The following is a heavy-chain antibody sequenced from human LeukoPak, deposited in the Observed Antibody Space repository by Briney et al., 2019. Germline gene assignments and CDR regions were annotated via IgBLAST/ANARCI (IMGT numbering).Heavy chain of an antibody. Sequence: SETLSLTCTVSGGSISSYYWSWIRQPPGKGLEWIGRIYTSGSTNYNPSLKSRVTISVDTSKNQFSLKLSSVTAADTAVYYCARMGGITGTIRGWFDPWGQGTLVTVSS. V-gene: IGHV4-4*08. D-gene: IGHD1-20*01. CDR2: IYTSGST. CDR1: GGSISSYY. J-gene: IGHJ5*02. CDR3: ARMGGITGTIRGWFDP.